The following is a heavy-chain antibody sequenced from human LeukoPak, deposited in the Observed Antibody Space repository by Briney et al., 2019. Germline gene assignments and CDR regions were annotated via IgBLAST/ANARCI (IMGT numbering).Heavy chain of an antibody. Sequence: PGGSLRLSCAASGFTFSSYAMSWVRQAPGKGLEWVGRIKPNSDGETTEYAAPVKDRFSISRDDSKSMMYLQMNSLKTEDAAVYYCITPLPYSAQGGQGTLVTVSS. J-gene: IGHJ4*02. CDR2: IKPNSDGETT. D-gene: IGHD2-21*01. V-gene: IGHV3-15*01. CDR1: GFTFSSYA. CDR3: ITPLPYSAQ.